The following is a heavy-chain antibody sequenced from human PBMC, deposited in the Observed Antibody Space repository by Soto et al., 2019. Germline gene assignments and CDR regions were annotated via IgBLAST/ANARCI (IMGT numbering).Heavy chain of an antibody. V-gene: IGHV3-11*05. CDR1: GFTFSDYY. CDR2: ISGDSTFT. J-gene: IGHJ4*02. D-gene: IGHD4-17*01. Sequence: QVQLVESGGGLVKPGGSPRLSCGASGFTFSDYYMSWIRQVPGKGLEWVSFISGDSTFTNYADSVKGRFTISRDNTKNSLYLQRKSLRAEDTAVYYCARARLTSTVTTGYWGQGTLVTVSS. CDR3: ARARLTSTVTTGY.